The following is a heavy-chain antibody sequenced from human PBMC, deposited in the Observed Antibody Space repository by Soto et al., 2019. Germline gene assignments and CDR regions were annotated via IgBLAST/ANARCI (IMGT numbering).Heavy chain of an antibody. CDR2: NGGGGST. Sequence: PGGSLRLSCAASGFTFSNYAVSWVRQAPGKGLEWVSTNGGGGSTYYADSVKGRFTISRDTPKNTLYLQMNSLRAEDTALYYCAKQNSFGELSSHDFWGQGTLVTVSS. V-gene: IGHV3-23*01. J-gene: IGHJ4*02. CDR3: AKQNSFGELSSHDF. D-gene: IGHD3-10*01. CDR1: GFTFSNYA.